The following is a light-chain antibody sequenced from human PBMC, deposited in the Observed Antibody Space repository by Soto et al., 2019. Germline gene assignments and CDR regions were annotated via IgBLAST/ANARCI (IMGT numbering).Light chain of an antibody. CDR2: GAS. CDR1: QSVSSN. V-gene: IGKV3-15*01. CDR3: QQYNNRPRT. J-gene: IGKJ1*01. Sequence: EIVMTQSPATLSVSPGERATLSCRASQSVSSNLAWYQQRPGQAPRLLIYGASTRATGLPARFSGSGSGTEFTLTISSLQSEDFAVYFCQQYNNRPRTFGQGNKVDIK.